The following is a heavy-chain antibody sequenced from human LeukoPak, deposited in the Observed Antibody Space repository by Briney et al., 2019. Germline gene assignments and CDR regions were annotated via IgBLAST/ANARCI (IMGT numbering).Heavy chain of an antibody. J-gene: IGHJ4*02. D-gene: IGHD3-22*01. V-gene: IGHV4-31*03. CDR1: GGSISSGGYY. CDR2: IYYSGST. Sequence: SQTLSLTCTVSGGSISSGGYYWSWIRQHPGKGLEWIGYIYYSGSTYYNPSLKSRVTTSVDTSKNQFSLKLSSVTAADTAVYYCARGEYYYDSSGTIGGFDYWGQGTLVTVSS. CDR3: ARGEYYYDSSGTIGGFDY.